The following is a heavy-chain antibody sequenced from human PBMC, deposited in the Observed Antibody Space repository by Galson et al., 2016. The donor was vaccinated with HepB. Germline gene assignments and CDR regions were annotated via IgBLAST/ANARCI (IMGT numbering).Heavy chain of an antibody. Sequence: SVKVSCKASGYTFTTYGISWVRQAPGQGLEWMGWISAYNGNTNYAQKLQGRVTMITDTSTSTAYMELRSLRSDDTAVYYCARDPRKIRYQLLEIYYYYAMDVWGQGTTVTVSS. D-gene: IGHD2-2*01. CDR3: ARDPRKIRYQLLEIYYYYAMDV. J-gene: IGHJ6*02. CDR2: ISAYNGNT. V-gene: IGHV1-18*01. CDR1: GYTFTTYG.